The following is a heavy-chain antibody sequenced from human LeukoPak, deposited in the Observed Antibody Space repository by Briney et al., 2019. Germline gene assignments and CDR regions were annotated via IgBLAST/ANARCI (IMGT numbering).Heavy chain of an antibody. Sequence: GGSLRLSCAASGFTFSNAWMSWVRQAPGKGLEWVGRIKSKTDGGTTDYAAPVKGRFTISRDDSKNTLYLQMNSLKTEDTAVHYCTSPYSYGTLDAFDIWGQGTMVTVSS. CDR2: IKSKTDGGTT. CDR3: TSPYSYGTLDAFDI. D-gene: IGHD5-18*01. CDR1: GFTFSNAW. V-gene: IGHV3-15*01. J-gene: IGHJ3*02.